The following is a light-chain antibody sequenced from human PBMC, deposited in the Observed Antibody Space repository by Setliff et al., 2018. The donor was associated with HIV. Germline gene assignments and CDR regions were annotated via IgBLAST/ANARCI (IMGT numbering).Light chain of an antibody. Sequence: QSALAQPPSASGSPGESVTISCTGTSSDVGGYKYVSWYQQHPGNPPKLMIYEVSKRPSGVPDRFSGSKSGNTASLTVSGLQAEDEADYYCSSYGGNNNLVFGGGTKVTVL. CDR1: SSDVGGYKY. J-gene: IGLJ3*02. V-gene: IGLV2-8*01. CDR3: SSYGGNNNLV. CDR2: EVS.